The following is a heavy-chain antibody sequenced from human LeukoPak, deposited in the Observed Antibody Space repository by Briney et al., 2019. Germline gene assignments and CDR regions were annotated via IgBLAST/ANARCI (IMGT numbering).Heavy chain of an antibody. CDR3: PHHGGGTIRIAAFDI. CDR1: GFTFSSYG. D-gene: IGHD3-3*01. V-gene: IGHV3-30*02. CDR2: IRYDGSNK. J-gene: IGHJ3*02. Sequence: GGSLRLSCAASGFTFSSYGMHWVRQAPGKGLEWVAFIRYDGSNKYYADSVKGRFTISRDNSKNTLYLQMNSLRAEDTAIYYCPHHGGGTIRIAAFDIWGQGTMVTVSS.